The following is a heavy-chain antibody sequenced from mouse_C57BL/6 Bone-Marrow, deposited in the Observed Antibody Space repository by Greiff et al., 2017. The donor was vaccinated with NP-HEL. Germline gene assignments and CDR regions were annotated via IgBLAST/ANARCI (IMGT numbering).Heavy chain of an antibody. Sequence: QVQLQQPGAELVKPGASVKLSCKASGYTFTSYWMQWVKQRPGQGLEWIGELDPSDCYTNYNQKFKGKATLTVDPSSSTAYMQLSSLTSEDSAVYYCARWGYAVEDWYFDVWGTGTTVTVAS. CDR2: LDPSDCYT. D-gene: IGHD1-1*01. J-gene: IGHJ1*03. CDR3: ARWGYAVEDWYFDV. CDR1: GYTFTSYW. V-gene: IGHV1-50*01.